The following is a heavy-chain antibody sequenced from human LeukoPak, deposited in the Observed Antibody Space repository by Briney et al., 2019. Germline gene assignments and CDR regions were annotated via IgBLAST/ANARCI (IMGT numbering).Heavy chain of an antibody. CDR3: ARGVAAAGTDWFDP. V-gene: IGHV7-4-1*02. J-gene: IGHJ5*02. CDR2: INTNTGNP. CDR1: GYTFTSYA. D-gene: IGHD6-13*01. Sequence: ASVKVSCKASGYTFTSYAMNWVRQAPGQGLEWMGWINTNTGNPTYAQGFTGRFVFSLDTSVSTAYLQISSLKAEDTAVYYCARGVAAAGTDWFDPWGQGTLATVSS.